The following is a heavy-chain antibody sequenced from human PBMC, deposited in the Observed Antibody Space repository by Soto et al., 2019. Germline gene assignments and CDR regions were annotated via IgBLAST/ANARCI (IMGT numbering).Heavy chain of an antibody. CDR2: ISSSGYTI. CDR3: ARASPYDSSHPPGY. J-gene: IGHJ4*02. Sequence: EVHLVESGGGLVQPGGSLRLSCAASGFTFSNYEMNWVRQAPGKGLEWVSYISSSGYTIYYADSVKGRFTISRDNAKNSLYLQMNSLRAEDTAVYYCARASPYDSSHPPGYWGQGTLVTVSS. D-gene: IGHD3-22*01. CDR1: GFTFSNYE. V-gene: IGHV3-48*03.